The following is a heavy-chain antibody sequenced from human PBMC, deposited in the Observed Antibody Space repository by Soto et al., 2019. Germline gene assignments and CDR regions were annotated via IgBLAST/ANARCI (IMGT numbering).Heavy chain of an antibody. D-gene: IGHD3-3*01. Sequence: DVLWVESGGGSVLPGGSLRLSCAASGFVVSSNYMNWVRQAPGKGLEWVSVIQSGGTTYYADSVKGRFSISRDSSKDTVYLAMSRLRSEDTAVYYCARGVSTSPFDSWGQGPLVTVSS. J-gene: IGHJ4*02. CDR2: IQSGGTT. CDR3: ARGVSTSPFDS. V-gene: IGHV3-53*04. CDR1: GFVVSSNY.